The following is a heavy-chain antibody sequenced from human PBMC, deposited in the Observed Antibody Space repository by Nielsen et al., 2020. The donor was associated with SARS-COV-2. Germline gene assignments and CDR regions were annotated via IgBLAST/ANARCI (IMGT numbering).Heavy chain of an antibody. CDR3: ATQDASSGWYNFDY. J-gene: IGHJ4*02. V-gene: IGHV1-46*01. CDR2: IDPSGGST. D-gene: IGHD6-19*01. CDR1: GYTFTSYY. Sequence: TVSCKASGYTFTSYYMHWVRQAPGQGLEWMGIIDPSGGSTSYAQKFQGRVTMTRDTSTSTVYMELSSLRSEDTAVYYCATQDASSGWYNFDYWGQGTLVTVSS.